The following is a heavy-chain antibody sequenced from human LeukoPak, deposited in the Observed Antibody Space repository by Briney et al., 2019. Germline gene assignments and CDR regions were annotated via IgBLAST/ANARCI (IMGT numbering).Heavy chain of an antibody. CDR2: MNPNSGNT. Sequence: ASVKVSCKASGYTFTSYDINWVRQATGQGPEWMGWMNPNSGNTGYAQKFQGRVTMTRNTSISTAYMELSNVRSEDTAMYYCAIKLPANRRFQHWGQGTLVTVSS. D-gene: IGHD1-14*01. J-gene: IGHJ1*01. V-gene: IGHV1-8*01. CDR1: GYTFTSYD. CDR3: AIKLPANRRFQH.